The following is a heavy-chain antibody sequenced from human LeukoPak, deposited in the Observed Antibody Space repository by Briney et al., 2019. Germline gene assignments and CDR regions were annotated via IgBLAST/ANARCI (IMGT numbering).Heavy chain of an antibody. Sequence: SLRLSCAASGFTFDDYAIHWVRQAPGKGLEWVSGISWNSGSIGYADSVKGRFTISRDNAKNSLYLQMNSLRAEDTAVYYCARDRVGQQLVGRKNNYYYMDVWGKGTTVTISS. CDR3: ARDRVGQQLVGRKNNYYYMDV. V-gene: IGHV3-9*01. D-gene: IGHD6-13*01. CDR2: ISWNSGSI. J-gene: IGHJ6*03. CDR1: GFTFDDYA.